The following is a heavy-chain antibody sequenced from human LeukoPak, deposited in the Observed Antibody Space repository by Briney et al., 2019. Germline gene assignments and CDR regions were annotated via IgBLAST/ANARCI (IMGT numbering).Heavy chain of an antibody. D-gene: IGHD2-21*02. Sequence: SETLSLTCTVSGGSISSYYWSWIRQPPGKGLEWVGYIYYSGSTNYNPSLKSRVTISVDTSKNQFSLRLRSVTAADTAVYYCARSPAYCGGDCYSNYWGQGTLVTVSP. CDR3: ARSPAYCGGDCYSNY. CDR1: GGSISSYY. CDR2: IYYSGST. V-gene: IGHV4-59*12. J-gene: IGHJ4*02.